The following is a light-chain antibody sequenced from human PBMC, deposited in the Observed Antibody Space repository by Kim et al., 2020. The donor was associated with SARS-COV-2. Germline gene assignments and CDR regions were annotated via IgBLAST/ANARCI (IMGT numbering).Light chain of an antibody. CDR1: QSVLYSSNNKNY. CDR2: WAS. J-gene: IGKJ3*01. V-gene: IGKV4-1*01. Sequence: ATISCKSSQSVLYSSNNKNYLAWYQQKPGQPPKLLIYWASTRESGVPDRFSGSGSGTDFTLTISSLQAEDVAVYYCQQYYSTPFTFGPGTKVDIK. CDR3: QQYYSTPFT.